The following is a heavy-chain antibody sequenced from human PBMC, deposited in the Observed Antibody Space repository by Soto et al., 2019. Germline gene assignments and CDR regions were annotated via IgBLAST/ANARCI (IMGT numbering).Heavy chain of an antibody. V-gene: IGHV4-31*03. D-gene: IGHD2-15*01. CDR1: GGSITTGGYY. CDR2: RYYSEST. J-gene: IGHJ4*02. CDR3: ARTKCSGGSCYSWSLDY. Sequence: SETLSLTCTVSGGSITTGGYYWSWIRQLPGKGLEWIGHRYYSESTYYNPSLKSRVSISLDTSKNQFSLKLSFVTAADTAMYYCARTKCSGGSCYSWSLDYWGQGTPVTVLL.